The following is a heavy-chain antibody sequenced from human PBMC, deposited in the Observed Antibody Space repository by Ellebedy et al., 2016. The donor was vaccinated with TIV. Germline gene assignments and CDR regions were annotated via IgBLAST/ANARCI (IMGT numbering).Heavy chain of an antibody. CDR1: GFTFSIYG. CDR2: ISYDASDT. J-gene: IGHJ4*02. D-gene: IGHD2-21*02. CDR3: AKEGISVVTTRSPSYHFDS. V-gene: IGHV3-30*18. Sequence: GGSLRLSCAASGFTFSIYGMHWVRQAPGKGLEWVAGISYDASDTYYADSVKGRFTISRDSSKNILYLQMNSLRAEDTAVYYCAKEGISVVTTRSPSYHFDSWGQGTLVTVSS.